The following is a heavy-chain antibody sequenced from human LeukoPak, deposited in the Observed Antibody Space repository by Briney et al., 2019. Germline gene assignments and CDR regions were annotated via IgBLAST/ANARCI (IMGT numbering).Heavy chain of an antibody. CDR1: GGSFSGYY. Sequence: SETLSLTCAVYGGSFSGYYWSWIRQPPGKGLEWIGEINHSGSTNYNPSLKSRVTISVDTSKNQFSLKLSSVTAADTAVYYCARGRSPRGYSYGAPRAYFQHWGQGTLVTVSS. D-gene: IGHD5-18*01. CDR3: ARGRSPRGYSYGAPRAYFQH. J-gene: IGHJ1*01. CDR2: INHSGST. V-gene: IGHV4-34*01.